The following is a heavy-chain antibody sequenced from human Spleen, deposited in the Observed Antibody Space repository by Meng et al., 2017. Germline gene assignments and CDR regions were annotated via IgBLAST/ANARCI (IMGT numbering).Heavy chain of an antibody. J-gene: IGHJ3*02. CDR3: ARDIGITTDAFDI. CDR2: INTNTGNP. CDR1: GYTFSTYA. V-gene: IGHV7-4-1*02. D-gene: IGHD3-22*01. Sequence: ASVKVSCKTSGYTFSTYALVWMRQAPGHGLEWLGWINTNTGNPTYAQGFSGRFVFSLDTSASTAYLQISSLKAEDTAVYYCARDIGITTDAFDIWGQGTMVTVSS.